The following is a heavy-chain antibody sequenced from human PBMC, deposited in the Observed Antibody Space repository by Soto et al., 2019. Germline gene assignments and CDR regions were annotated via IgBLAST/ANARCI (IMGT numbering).Heavy chain of an antibody. CDR3: AKAFCTGTSCYLLHY. CDR2: ISSSGGST. CDR1: GFTFSNYA. D-gene: IGHD2-2*01. Sequence: GSLRLSCAASGFTFSNYAMNWVRQAPGKGLEWVSGISSSGGSTYYADSVKGQFTISRDNSKNTLYLQMNSLRGEDTALYYCAKAFCTGTSCYLLHYWGQGTLVTVSS. V-gene: IGHV3-23*01. J-gene: IGHJ4*02.